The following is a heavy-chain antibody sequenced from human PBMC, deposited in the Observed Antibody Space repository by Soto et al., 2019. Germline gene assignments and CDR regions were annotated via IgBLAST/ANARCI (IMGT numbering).Heavy chain of an antibody. J-gene: IGHJ5*02. D-gene: IGHD6-13*01. V-gene: IGHV3-23*01. CDR2: ISGSGGST. Sequence: EVQLLESGGDLVQPGGSLRLSCAASGFTFSSYAMSWVRQAPGKGLEWVSAISGSGGSTYYADSVKGRFTISRDNSKNTLYLQMNSLRAEDTAVYYCSKDPYSSSRAWNWFDPWGQGTLVTVSS. CDR3: SKDPYSSSRAWNWFDP. CDR1: GFTFSSYA.